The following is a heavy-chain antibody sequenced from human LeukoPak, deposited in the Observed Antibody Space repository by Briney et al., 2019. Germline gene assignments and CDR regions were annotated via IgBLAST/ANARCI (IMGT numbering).Heavy chain of an antibody. CDR3: ARDRGYCSGGSCMHGMDV. Sequence: ASVKVSCKASGYTFTGYYMHWVRQAPGQGLEWMGWINPNSGGTNYAQKFRGRVTMTRDTSISTAYMELSRLRSDDTAVYYCARDRGYCSGGSCMHGMDVWGKGTTVTVSS. CDR1: GYTFTGYY. V-gene: IGHV1-2*02. CDR2: INPNSGGT. D-gene: IGHD2-15*01. J-gene: IGHJ6*04.